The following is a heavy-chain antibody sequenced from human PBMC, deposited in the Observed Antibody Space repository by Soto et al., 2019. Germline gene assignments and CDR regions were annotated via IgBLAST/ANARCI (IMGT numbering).Heavy chain of an antibody. J-gene: IGHJ4*02. CDR1: GFTFSNAW. V-gene: IGHV3-30-3*01. Sequence: AGGSLRLSCAASGFTFSNAWMSWVRQAPGKGLEWVAVISPNGNNQYYADSVKGRFTISRDTSKSTLSLQMTSLRPEDTAVYYCASGAAFYYDTSRYWGQGTLVTVSS. CDR2: ISPNGNNQ. D-gene: IGHD3-22*01. CDR3: ASGAAFYYDTSRY.